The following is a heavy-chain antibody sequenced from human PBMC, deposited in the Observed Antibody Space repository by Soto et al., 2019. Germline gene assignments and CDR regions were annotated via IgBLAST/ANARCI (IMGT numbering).Heavy chain of an antibody. Sequence: QITLKESGPTLVKPTQTLTLTCTFSGFSLSTTGVGVGWIRQPPGKALEWLALIYWHDDNRYSPSLKSRLTITXDTSXNXVVLTVTNMDPVDTATYYCAHRQGSIVVNGDNWFDPWGQGTLVTVSS. CDR1: GFSLSTTGVG. D-gene: IGHD1-26*01. J-gene: IGHJ5*02. CDR3: AHRQGSIVVNGDNWFDP. CDR2: IYWHDDN. V-gene: IGHV2-5*01.